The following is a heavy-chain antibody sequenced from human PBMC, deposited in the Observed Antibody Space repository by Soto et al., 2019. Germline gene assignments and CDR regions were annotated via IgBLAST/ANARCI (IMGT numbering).Heavy chain of an antibody. CDR1: GYTFTSYG. CDR2: ISAYNGNT. Sequence: QVQLVQSGAEVRKPGASVKVSCKASGYTFTSYGISWVRQAPGQGLEWMGWISAYNGNTNYAQKLQGRVTMTTDTSTSTAYMEPRSLRSDDTAVYYCARDLCSGGSCYSDWFDPWGQGTLVTVSS. V-gene: IGHV1-18*01. CDR3: ARDLCSGGSCYSDWFDP. J-gene: IGHJ5*02. D-gene: IGHD2-15*01.